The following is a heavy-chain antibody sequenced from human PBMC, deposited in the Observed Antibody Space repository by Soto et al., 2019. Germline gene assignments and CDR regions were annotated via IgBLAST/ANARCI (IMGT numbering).Heavy chain of an antibody. CDR2: IYYSGST. D-gene: IGHD3-22*01. J-gene: IGHJ5*02. CDR3: ARDTGPYYYDTSGSSIGWFDP. V-gene: IGHV4-31*03. CDR1: GGSISSGGYY. Sequence: KTSETLSLTCTVSGGSISSGGYYWSWIRQHPGKGLEWIGYIYYSGSTYYNPSLKSRVTISVDTSKNQFSLKLSSVTAADTAVYYCARDTGPYYYDTSGSSIGWFDPWGQGTLVTVSS.